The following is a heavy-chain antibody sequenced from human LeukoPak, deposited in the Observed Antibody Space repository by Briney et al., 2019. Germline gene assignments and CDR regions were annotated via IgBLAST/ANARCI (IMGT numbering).Heavy chain of an antibody. CDR1: GFTFSSYA. D-gene: IGHD5-18*01. CDR3: TRRIVDTAMVPLDY. Sequence: GGSLRLSCAASGFTFSSYAMSWVRQAPGKGLEWVSAISGSGGSTYYADSVKGRFAISRDNSKNTLYLQMNSLRAEDTAVYYCTRRIVDTAMVPLDYWGQGTLVTVSS. CDR2: ISGSGGST. J-gene: IGHJ4*02. V-gene: IGHV3-23*01.